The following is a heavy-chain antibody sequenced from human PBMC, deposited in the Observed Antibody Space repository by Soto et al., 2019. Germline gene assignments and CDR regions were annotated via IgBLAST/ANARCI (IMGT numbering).Heavy chain of an antibody. CDR3: ATALIFGVVTPYYGMDV. J-gene: IGHJ6*02. CDR2: FDPEDGET. Sequence: ASVKVSCKVSGYTLTELSMHWVRQAPGKGLEWMGGFDPEDGETICAQKFQGRVTMTEDTSTDTAYMELSSLRSEDTAVYYCATALIFGVVTPYYGMDVWGQGTTVTVSS. V-gene: IGHV1-24*01. D-gene: IGHD3-3*01. CDR1: GYTLTELS.